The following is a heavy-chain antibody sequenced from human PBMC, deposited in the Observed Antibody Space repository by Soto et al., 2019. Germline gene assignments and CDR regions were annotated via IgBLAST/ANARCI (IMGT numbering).Heavy chain of an antibody. CDR3: ARDKITGLFDY. CDR2: INHSGST. CDR1: GGSFSGYY. D-gene: IGHD2-8*02. Sequence: SEILSLTCAVYGGSFSGYYLTWIRQPPGTGLEWIGEINHSGSTNYNPSLKSRVTISVDTSKNQFSLRLTSVTAADTAVYYCARDKITGLFDYWGQGTLVTVSS. J-gene: IGHJ4*02. V-gene: IGHV4-34*01.